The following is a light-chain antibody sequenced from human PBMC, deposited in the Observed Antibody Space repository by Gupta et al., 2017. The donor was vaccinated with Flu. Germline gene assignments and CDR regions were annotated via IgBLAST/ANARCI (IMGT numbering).Light chain of an antibody. CDR2: GAS. CDR1: QSISSSY. V-gene: IGKV3-20*01. Sequence: EIVFTQSPGTLSLSPGERATLSCRSSQSISSSYLAWYQQKPGQAPRLLIYGASSRATGIPHRFSGSGSGTDFSLTISRLGPEDFAVYYCQQYGGSPPVSFGQGTKVEIK. J-gene: IGKJ2*03. CDR3: QQYGGSPPVS.